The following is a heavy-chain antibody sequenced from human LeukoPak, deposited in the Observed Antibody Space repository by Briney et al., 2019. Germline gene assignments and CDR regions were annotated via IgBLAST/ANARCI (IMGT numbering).Heavy chain of an antibody. CDR1: GFTFTSYW. D-gene: IGHD2-2*01. Sequence: GGSQRLSCAASGFTFTSYWMSWVRQAPGKGLEWVANIKEEGSEKYYVDSVKGQFTISRDNAKSSLYLQMNSLRAEDTAVYYCARSCSSTSCYAVWFDPWGQGTLVTVSS. CDR3: ARSCSSTSCYAVWFDP. V-gene: IGHV3-7*01. J-gene: IGHJ5*02. CDR2: IKEEGSEK.